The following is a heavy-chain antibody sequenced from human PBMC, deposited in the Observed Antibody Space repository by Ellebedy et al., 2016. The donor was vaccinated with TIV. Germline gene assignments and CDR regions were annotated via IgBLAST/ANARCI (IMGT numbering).Heavy chain of an antibody. CDR3: ARDMAWGNERIIDAFDL. CDR2: ISGSRLTK. Sequence: GESLKISCAASGFTFSPYAMNWVRQAPGKGLEWVSFISGSRLTKIYADSVKGRFTISRDNAKNSLYLQMNSLRVEDTAVYYCARDMAWGNERIIDAFDLWGQGTMVAVSS. V-gene: IGHV3-48*04. D-gene: IGHD7-27*01. J-gene: IGHJ3*01. CDR1: GFTFSPYA.